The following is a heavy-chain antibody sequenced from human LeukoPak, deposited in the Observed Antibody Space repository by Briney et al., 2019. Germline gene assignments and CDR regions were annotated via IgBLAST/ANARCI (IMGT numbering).Heavy chain of an antibody. Sequence: SETLSLTCTVSGGSVSSYYWSWIRQPPGKGLEWIGYIYYSGSTNYNPSLKSRVTISVDTSKNQFSLKLSSVTAADTAVYYCATRYDSSGYYYDAAFDIWGQGTMVTVSS. J-gene: IGHJ3*02. CDR2: IYYSGST. D-gene: IGHD3-22*01. CDR1: GGSVSSYY. V-gene: IGHV4-59*02. CDR3: ATRYDSSGYYYDAAFDI.